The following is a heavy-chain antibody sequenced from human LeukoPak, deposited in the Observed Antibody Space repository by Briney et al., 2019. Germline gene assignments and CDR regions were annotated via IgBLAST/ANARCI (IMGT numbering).Heavy chain of an antibody. Sequence: PGGSLRLSCAASGFTFSNAWMSWVRQAPGKGLEWVGRIKSKTDGGTTDYAAPVKGRFTISRDDSKNTLYLQMNSLKTEDTAVYYCTTDYWSGYDIPGPYYYYYYMDVWGKGTTVTISS. J-gene: IGHJ6*03. CDR3: TTDYWSGYDIPGPYYYYYYMDV. CDR1: GFTFSNAW. V-gene: IGHV3-15*01. CDR2: IKSKTDGGTT. D-gene: IGHD5-12*01.